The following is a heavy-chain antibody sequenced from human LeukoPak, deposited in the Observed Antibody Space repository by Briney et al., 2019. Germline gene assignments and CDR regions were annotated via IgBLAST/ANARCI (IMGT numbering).Heavy chain of an antibody. J-gene: IGHJ5*02. CDR2: INPNSGGT. Sequence: GASVKVSCKASGYTFTGYYMHWVRQAPGQGLEWMGWINPNSGGTNYAQKFQGRVTMTRDTSISTAYMELSRLRSDDTAVYYCARVMGYDFRVMNNWFDPWGQGTLVTVSS. D-gene: IGHD3-3*01. CDR3: ARVMGYDFRVMNNWFDP. V-gene: IGHV1-2*02. CDR1: GYTFTGYY.